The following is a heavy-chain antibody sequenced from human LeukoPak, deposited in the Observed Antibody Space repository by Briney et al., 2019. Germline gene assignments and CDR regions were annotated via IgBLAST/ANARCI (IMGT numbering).Heavy chain of an antibody. J-gene: IGHJ3*02. V-gene: IGHV4-59*08. CDR1: GGSISSYY. Sequence: PSETPSLTCTVSGGSISSYYWSWIRQPPGKGLEWIGYIYYSGSTNYNPSLKSRVTISVDTSKYQFSLKLSSVTAADTAVYYCARGMSGALGDAFDIWGQGTMVTVSS. CDR3: ARGMSGALGDAFDI. D-gene: IGHD1-26*01. CDR2: IYYSGST.